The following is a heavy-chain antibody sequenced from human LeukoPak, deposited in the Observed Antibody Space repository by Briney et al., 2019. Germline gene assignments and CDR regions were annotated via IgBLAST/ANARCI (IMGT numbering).Heavy chain of an antibody. D-gene: IGHD6-13*01. CDR1: GGSISSYY. V-gene: IGHV4-59*12. Sequence: SETLSLTCTVSGGSISSYYWSWIRQPPGKGLEWIGYIYYSGSTNYNPSLKSRVTISVDTSKNQFSLKLSSVTAADTAVYYCARARYSSSWYPNWFDPWGQGTLVTVSS. CDR3: ARARYSSSWYPNWFDP. J-gene: IGHJ5*02. CDR2: IYYSGST.